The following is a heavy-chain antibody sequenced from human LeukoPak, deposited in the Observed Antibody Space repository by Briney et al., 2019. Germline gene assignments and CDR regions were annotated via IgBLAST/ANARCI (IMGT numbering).Heavy chain of an antibody. CDR1: GFTFSSYA. V-gene: IGHV3-23*01. CDR2: ISGSGGST. D-gene: IGHD3-3*01. J-gene: IGHJ5*02. CDR3: AKGEAIFGVVISLS. Sequence: PGGSLRLSCAASGFTFSSYAMSWVRQAPGKGLEWISAISGSGGSTYYADSVKGRFTISRDNSKNTLYLQMNSLRAEDTAVYYCAKGEAIFGVVISLSWGQGTLVTVS.